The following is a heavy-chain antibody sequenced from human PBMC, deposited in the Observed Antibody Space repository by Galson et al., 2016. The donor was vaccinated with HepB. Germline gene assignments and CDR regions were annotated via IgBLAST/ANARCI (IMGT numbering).Heavy chain of an antibody. CDR3: AKGSSLSAAVSIWFDP. V-gene: IGHV3-23*01. CDR2: ISGSGGST. D-gene: IGHD6-13*01. CDR1: GFTFFDYA. Sequence: SLRLSCAASGFTFFDYAMTWVRQAPGKGLEWVSSISGSGGSTFYADSVEGRFTISRDNSKNTVYLQMNSLRADDTAVYYCAKGSSLSAAVSIWFDPWGQGTLVTVSS. J-gene: IGHJ5*02.